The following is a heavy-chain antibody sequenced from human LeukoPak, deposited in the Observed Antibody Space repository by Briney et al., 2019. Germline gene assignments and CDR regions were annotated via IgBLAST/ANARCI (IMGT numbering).Heavy chain of an antibody. CDR3: AREQQLEYYFDY. CDR2: TRYDGSNK. CDR1: GFTFSSYG. D-gene: IGHD6-13*01. Sequence: PGGSLRLSCAASGFTFSSYGMHWVRRAPGKGLEWVAFTRYDGSNKYYADSVKGRFTISRDNAKNSLYLQMNSLRAEDTAVYYCAREQQLEYYFDYRGQGTLVTVSS. J-gene: IGHJ4*02. V-gene: IGHV3-30*02.